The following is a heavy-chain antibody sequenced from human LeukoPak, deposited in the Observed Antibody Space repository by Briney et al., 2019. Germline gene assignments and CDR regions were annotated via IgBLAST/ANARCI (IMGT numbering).Heavy chain of an antibody. CDR2: INHSGST. Sequence: PSETLTLTCAVYGGSFSGYYWSWIRQPPGKGLEWIGEINHSGSTNYNPSLKSRVTISVDTSKNQFSLKLSSVTAADTAVYYCARTSSGSRLKNYYYYMDVWGKGTTVTVSS. J-gene: IGHJ6*03. CDR1: GGSFSGYY. D-gene: IGHD1-26*01. CDR3: ARTSSGSRLKNYYYYMDV. V-gene: IGHV4-34*01.